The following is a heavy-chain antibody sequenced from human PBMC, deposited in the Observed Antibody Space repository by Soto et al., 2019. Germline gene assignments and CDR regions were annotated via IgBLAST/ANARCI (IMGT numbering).Heavy chain of an antibody. CDR3: ARRFGELSSYYYYMDV. CDR2: IYSGGST. Sequence: GGSLRLSCAASGFTVSSNYMSWVRQAPGKGLEWVSVIYSGGSTYYADSVKGRFTMSRDNSKNTLYLQMNSLRAEDTAVYYCARRFGELSSYYYYMDVWGKGTTVTVSS. CDR1: GFTVSSNY. D-gene: IGHD3-10*01. J-gene: IGHJ6*03. V-gene: IGHV3-66*01.